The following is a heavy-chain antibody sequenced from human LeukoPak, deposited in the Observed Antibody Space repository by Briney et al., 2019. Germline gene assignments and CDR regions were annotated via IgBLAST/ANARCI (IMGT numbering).Heavy chain of an antibody. CDR3: AEGIFNPYYYMDV. CDR2: ISASGAGT. J-gene: IGHJ6*03. Sequence: GGSLRLSCAASGFTFSSYTMSWVRQAPGKGLEWVSVISASGAGTYYADSVKGRFTISRENSKNTLYLQMNSLRAEDTAVYYCAEGIFNPYYYMDVWGNGTTVTVSS. CDR1: GFTFSSYT. D-gene: IGHD2-21*01. V-gene: IGHV3-23*01.